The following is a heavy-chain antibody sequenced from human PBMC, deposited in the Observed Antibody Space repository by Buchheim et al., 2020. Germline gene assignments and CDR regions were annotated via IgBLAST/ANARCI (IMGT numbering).Heavy chain of an antibody. D-gene: IGHD3-22*01. CDR3: ARETALDSSLIKVFDY. J-gene: IGHJ4*02. CDR1: GGPISSSNW. Sequence: QVQLQESGPGLVKPSGTLSLTCAVSGGPISSSNWWSWVRQPPGKGLEWIGEIYHSGSTNYNPSLKSRVPISVETSKNQFSLKLSSVTAADTAVYYCARETALDSSLIKVFDYWGQGTL. V-gene: IGHV4-4*02. CDR2: IYHSGST.